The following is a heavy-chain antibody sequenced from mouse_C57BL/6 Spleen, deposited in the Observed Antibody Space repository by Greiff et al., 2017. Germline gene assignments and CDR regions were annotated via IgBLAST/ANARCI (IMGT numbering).Heavy chain of an antibody. V-gene: IGHV1-54*01. CDR1: GYAFTNYL. D-gene: IGHD1-1*01. Sequence: VQLQESGAELVRPGTSVKVSCKASGYAFTNYLIEWVKQRPGQGLAWIGVINPGSGGTNYNEKFKGKATLTAAQSSSTAYMQLSSLTSEVSAVYVGAGAYYGGSSYAMDYWGQGTAVTGSA. J-gene: IGHJ4*01. CDR3: AGAYYGGSSYAMDY. CDR2: INPGSGGT.